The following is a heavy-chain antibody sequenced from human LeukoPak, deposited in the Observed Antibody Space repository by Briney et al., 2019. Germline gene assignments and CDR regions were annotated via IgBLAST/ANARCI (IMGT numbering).Heavy chain of an antibody. J-gene: IGHJ5*02. V-gene: IGHV4-59*01. CDR1: GGSISSYY. CDR2: IYYSGST. D-gene: IGHD1-26*01. Sequence: PSETLSLTCTVSGGSISSYYWSWIRQPPGKGLEWIGYIYYSGSTNYNPSLKSRVTISVDTSKNQFSLKLSSVTAADTAVYYCARDLTNTGGELLSSWFDPWGQGTLVTVSS. CDR3: ARDLTNTGGELLSSWFDP.